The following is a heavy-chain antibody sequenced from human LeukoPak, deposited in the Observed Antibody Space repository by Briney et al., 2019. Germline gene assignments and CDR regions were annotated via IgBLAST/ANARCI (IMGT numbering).Heavy chain of an antibody. CDR2: IIPIFGTA. CDR3: ARDAPPLYSNYERGGWFDP. D-gene: IGHD4-11*01. Sequence: GASVKVSCKASGGTFSSYAISWVRQAPGQGLEWMGGIIPIFGTANYAQKFQGRVTITADESTSTAYMELSSLRSEDTAVYYCARDAPPLYSNYERGGWFDPWGQGTLVTVSS. J-gene: IGHJ5*02. CDR1: GGTFSSYA. V-gene: IGHV1-69*13.